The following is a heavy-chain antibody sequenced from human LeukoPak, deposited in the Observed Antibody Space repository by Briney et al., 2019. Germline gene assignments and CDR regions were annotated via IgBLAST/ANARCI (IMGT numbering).Heavy chain of an antibody. J-gene: IGHJ4*02. Sequence: PGGSLRLSCAASGFTVTPTYMSWVRQAPGRGLEWGSVIFGAGSTYYSDSVKGRFTISRDNSKSALYLQMHSLRAEDTAVYYCATDDGVGTTGWYDYWGQGTLVTVSS. D-gene: IGHD6-19*01. CDR2: IFGAGST. CDR3: ATDDGVGTTGWYDY. V-gene: IGHV3-53*01. CDR1: GFTVTPTY.